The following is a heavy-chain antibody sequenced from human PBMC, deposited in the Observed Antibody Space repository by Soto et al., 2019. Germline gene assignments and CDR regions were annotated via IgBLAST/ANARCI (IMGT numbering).Heavy chain of an antibody. Sequence: NPGGSLRLSCAASGFTFSSYSMNWVRQAPGKGLEWVSSISSSSSYIYYADSVKGRFTISRDNAKNSLYLQMNSLRAEDTAVYYCARATYYYGSGSSTLDYWGQGTLVTVSS. CDR3: ARATYYYGSGSSTLDY. J-gene: IGHJ4*02. D-gene: IGHD3-10*01. V-gene: IGHV3-21*01. CDR1: GFTFSSYS. CDR2: ISSSSSYI.